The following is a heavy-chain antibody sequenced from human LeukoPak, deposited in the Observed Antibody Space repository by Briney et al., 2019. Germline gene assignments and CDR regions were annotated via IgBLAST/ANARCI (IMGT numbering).Heavy chain of an antibody. CDR3: ARAGHSFDY. CDR1: GFTFSRYG. CDR2: ISSSSTTI. V-gene: IGHV3-48*01. Sequence: GGSLRLSCAASGFTFSRYGMNWVRQAPGKGLEWVSYISSSSTTIYYADSVKGRFTISRDNAMNSLYLQMNSLRAEDTAVYYCARAGHSFDYWGQGTLVTVSS. J-gene: IGHJ4*02. D-gene: IGHD1-26*01.